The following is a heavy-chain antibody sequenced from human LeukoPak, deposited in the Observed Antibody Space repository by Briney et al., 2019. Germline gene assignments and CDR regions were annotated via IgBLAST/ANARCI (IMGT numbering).Heavy chain of an antibody. CDR2: IKNDGSEE. Sequence: GGSLRLSCAASGFTFSSYWMRLVRQAPGKGLEGVANIKNDGSEEYYVDSVKGRFTISRDNAKNSLFLQMNSLTVEDTAVYYCARAIRGSAVDTGDRWGQGTLVTVSS. V-gene: IGHV3-7*01. D-gene: IGHD3-10*01. CDR1: GFTFSSYW. J-gene: IGHJ4*02. CDR3: ARAIRGSAVDTGDR.